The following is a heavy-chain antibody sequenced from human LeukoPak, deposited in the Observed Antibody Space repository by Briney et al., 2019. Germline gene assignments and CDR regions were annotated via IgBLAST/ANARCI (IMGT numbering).Heavy chain of an antibody. CDR1: GFSFSAYA. Sequence: PGGSLRLSCGASGFSFSAYAMHWVRQPPGKGLEWVAVVSYDGTKKFYADSVEGRFTISRDNSENRMYLQMNSLRPDDTAVYYCARDLTGFDYWGQGTLVTVSS. CDR3: ARDLTGFDY. CDR2: VSYDGTKK. D-gene: IGHD3-9*01. J-gene: IGHJ4*02. V-gene: IGHV3-30-3*01.